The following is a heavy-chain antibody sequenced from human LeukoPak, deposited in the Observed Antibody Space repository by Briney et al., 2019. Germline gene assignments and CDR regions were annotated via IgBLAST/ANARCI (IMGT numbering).Heavy chain of an antibody. Sequence: ASVKVSCKASGYTFTGYYMHWVRQAPGQGLEWMGWINPNSGGTNYAQKFQGRVTMTRDTSISTAYMELSRLRSDDTAVYYCARGVPQYSSSGWFDPWGQGTLVTVSS. CDR3: ARGVPQYSSSGWFDP. CDR1: GYTFTGYY. D-gene: IGHD1-26*01. J-gene: IGHJ5*02. V-gene: IGHV1-2*02. CDR2: INPNSGGT.